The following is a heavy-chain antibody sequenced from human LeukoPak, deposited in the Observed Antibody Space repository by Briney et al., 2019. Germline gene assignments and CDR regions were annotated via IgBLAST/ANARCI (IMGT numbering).Heavy chain of an antibody. Sequence: ASVKVSCKASGYTFTSYGISWVRQAPGQGLEWMGWISAYNGITNYAQKLQGRVTMTTDTSTSTAYMELRSLRSDDTAVYYCARDGRYCSGGSCYPDLNWFDPWGQGTLVTVSS. D-gene: IGHD2-15*01. CDR1: GYTFTSYG. J-gene: IGHJ5*02. CDR3: ARDGRYCSGGSCYPDLNWFDP. V-gene: IGHV1-18*01. CDR2: ISAYNGIT.